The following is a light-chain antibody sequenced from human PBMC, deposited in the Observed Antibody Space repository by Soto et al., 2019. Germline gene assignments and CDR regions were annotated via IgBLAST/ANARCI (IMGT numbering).Light chain of an antibody. CDR3: QQYSSSPQT. CDR1: QSVSSAY. CDR2: DTS. J-gene: IGKJ2*01. Sequence: EIVLTQSPATLSLSPGERATLSCGASQSVSSAYLAWYQQKPGLAPRLLIYDTSYRATGIPDRFSGSGSGTDFTLTISRLEPEDFAVYYCQQYSSSPQTFGQGTKLEIK. V-gene: IGKV3D-20*01.